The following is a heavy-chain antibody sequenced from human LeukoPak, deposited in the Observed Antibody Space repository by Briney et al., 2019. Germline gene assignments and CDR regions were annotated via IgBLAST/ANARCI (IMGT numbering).Heavy chain of an antibody. CDR3: ASQYDSVGKAMGGYAFDI. V-gene: IGHV1-69*02. CDR1: GGTFSSYN. D-gene: IGHD5-18*01. CDR2: IIPILGIA. Sequence: SVKVSRKAAGGTFSSYNISWVRQAPGQGLEWMGRIIPILGIANHAQSVQCKVTITAHKSTSTAYMELRSLRSEDTAVYYCASQYDSVGKAMGGYAFDIWGQGTMVTVSS. J-gene: IGHJ3*02.